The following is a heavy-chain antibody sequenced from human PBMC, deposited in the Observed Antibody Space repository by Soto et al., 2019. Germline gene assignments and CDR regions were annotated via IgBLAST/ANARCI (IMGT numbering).Heavy chain of an antibody. CDR1: GFSLTTGRMG. J-gene: IGHJ6*02. CDR3: VRMKADSYQFYYARDV. D-gene: IGHD2-2*01. Sequence: QVTLKESGPVLVKPTETLTLTCTVSGFSLTTGRMGVSWIRQPPGKALEWLAHIFSDAERSYSTSMQSRLTISKDTSGSQVVLSMTTVDPVDTGTYYCVRMKADSYQFYYARDVWGHGTTVTVSS. CDR2: IFSDAER. V-gene: IGHV2-26*01.